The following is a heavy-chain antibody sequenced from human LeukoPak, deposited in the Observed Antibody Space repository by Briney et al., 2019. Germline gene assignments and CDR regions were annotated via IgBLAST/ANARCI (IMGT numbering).Heavy chain of an antibody. CDR2: INTYNGNT. CDR1: GYTFTSYG. V-gene: IGHV1-18*01. Sequence: ASVKVSCKASGYTFTSYGITWVRQAPGQGLEWMGWINTYNGNTNYVQKLQGRFTMTTDTSTSTVYMELRSLRSDDTAVYYCARNSRGYSSGWLQFNFDYWGQGTLVTVSS. CDR3: ARNSRGYSSGWLQFNFDY. J-gene: IGHJ4*02. D-gene: IGHD6-19*01.